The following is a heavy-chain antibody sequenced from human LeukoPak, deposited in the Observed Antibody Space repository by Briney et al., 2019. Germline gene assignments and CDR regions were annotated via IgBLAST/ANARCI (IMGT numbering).Heavy chain of an antibody. J-gene: IGHJ6*02. Sequence: ASVKVSCKASGYTFTSYYMHWVRQAPGQGLEWMGIINPSSGSTSYAQKFQGRVTITRDTSATTAYMELSSLRSEDTAVYYCARGTGCTGGSCSYYGMDVWGQGTTVTVSS. CDR3: ARGTGCTGGSCSYYGMDV. CDR1: GYTFTSYY. V-gene: IGHV1-46*01. D-gene: IGHD2-15*01. CDR2: INPSSGST.